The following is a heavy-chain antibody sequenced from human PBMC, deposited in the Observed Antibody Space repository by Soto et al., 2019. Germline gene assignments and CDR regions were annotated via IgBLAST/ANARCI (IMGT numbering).Heavy chain of an antibody. CDR3: ARGPGGFGELSLDY. CDR1: GGSISSYY. Sequence: QVQLQESGPGLVKPSETLSLTCTVSGGSISSYYWSWIRQPAGKGLEWIGRIYTGGSTNYNPSPKSRVTMSVDTYKNQFSMKMSSVSAADTAVYYCARGPGGFGELSLDYWGQGTLVTVSS. J-gene: IGHJ4*02. D-gene: IGHD3-10*01. CDR2: IYTGGST. V-gene: IGHV4-4*07.